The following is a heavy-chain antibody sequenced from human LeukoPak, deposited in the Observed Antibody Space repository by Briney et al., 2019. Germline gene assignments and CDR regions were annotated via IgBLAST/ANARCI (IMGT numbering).Heavy chain of an antibody. CDR1: GFTFSSYT. J-gene: IGHJ4*02. D-gene: IGHD6-19*01. CDR3: ARVPHKGIAVAGYYFDY. CDR2: ISSSSSYI. Sequence: GGSLRLSCAASGFTFSSYTMNWVRQAPGKGLEWVSSISSSSSYIYYADSVKGRFTISRDNAKNSLYLQMNSLRAEDTAVCYCARVPHKGIAVAGYYFDYWGQGTLVTVSS. V-gene: IGHV3-21*01.